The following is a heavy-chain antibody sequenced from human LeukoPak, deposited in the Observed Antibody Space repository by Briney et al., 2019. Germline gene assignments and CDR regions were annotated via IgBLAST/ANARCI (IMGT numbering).Heavy chain of an antibody. V-gene: IGHV4-34*01. Sequence: SETLSLTCAVYGGSFSGYYWSWIRQPPGKGLEWIGEINHSGSTNYNPSLKSRVTISVDTSKNQFSLKLSSVTAADTAVYYCARANTTILGYFDYWGQGTLVTVSS. J-gene: IGHJ4*02. CDR1: GGSFSGYY. CDR3: ARANTTILGYFDY. D-gene: IGHD1-1*01. CDR2: INHSGST.